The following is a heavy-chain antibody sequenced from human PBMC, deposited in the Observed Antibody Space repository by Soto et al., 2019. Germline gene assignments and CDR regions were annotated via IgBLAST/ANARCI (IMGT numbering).Heavy chain of an antibody. J-gene: IGHJ5*02. Sequence: GGSLRLSCVVSGFDVNTYIGWVRQSPGKGLDYVSVIYAGGRTFYADSVNGRFTISRDNSKNTLFLQMNSLRSEDTAVYYCAKALGPGVKTIWFDAWGQGTLVTVS. CDR2: IYAGGRT. CDR3: AKALGPGVKTIWFDA. CDR1: GFDVNTY. D-gene: IGHD2-21*01. V-gene: IGHV3-66*01.